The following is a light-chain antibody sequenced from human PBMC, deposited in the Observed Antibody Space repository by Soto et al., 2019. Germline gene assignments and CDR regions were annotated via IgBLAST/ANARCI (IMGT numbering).Light chain of an antibody. CDR3: QQYGSSPWT. Sequence: EIVLTQSAVTLSFSPLERATLSCTASQSVSSSYLAWYQQKPGQAPRLLIYGASSRATGIPDRFSGSGSGTDFTLTISRLEPEDFAVYYCQQYGSSPWTFGQGT. V-gene: IGKV3-20*01. J-gene: IGKJ1*01. CDR2: GAS. CDR1: QSVSSSY.